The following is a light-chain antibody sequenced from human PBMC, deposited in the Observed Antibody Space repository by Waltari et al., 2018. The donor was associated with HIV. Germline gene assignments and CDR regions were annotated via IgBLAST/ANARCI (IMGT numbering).Light chain of an antibody. J-gene: IGKJ1*01. V-gene: IGKV1-6*01. Sequence: AIQMTQSPSSLSASVGDKVTTTCRASQGVNSDLGWYQQRPGKAPNLLIYAVSSLQTGVPSRFSGSGSGTTFTLTISSLQPEDFATYYCLQDYNYPPTFGQGTKV. CDR2: AVS. CDR3: LQDYNYPPT. CDR1: QGVNSD.